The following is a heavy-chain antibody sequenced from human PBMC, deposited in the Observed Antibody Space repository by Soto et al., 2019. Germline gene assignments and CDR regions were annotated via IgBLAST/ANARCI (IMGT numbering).Heavy chain of an antibody. CDR3: ARDRYCSCFSCYVGGGRIFAY. Sequence: SVKVSCKASGYTFTTSGSSWLRQAPGQRLEWMAWISAYNGDTKYAEKLQGRVTMSTDTSTSTAYMELRSLRSDDTAVYYCARDRYCSCFSCYVGGGRIFAYCGQGTVVTVSS. J-gene: IGHJ4*02. CDR1: GYTFTTSG. V-gene: IGHV1-18*01. D-gene: IGHD2-2*01. CDR2: ISAYNGDT.